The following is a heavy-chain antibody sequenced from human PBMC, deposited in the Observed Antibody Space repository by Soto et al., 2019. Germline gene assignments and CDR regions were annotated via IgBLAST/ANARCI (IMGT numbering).Heavy chain of an antibody. D-gene: IGHD5-18*01. CDR3: ARVEDTAMAPHYYYGMDV. Sequence: QVQLVQSGAEVKKPGSSVKVSCKASGGTFSSYAISWVRQAPGQGLEWMGGIIPIFGTANYAQKFQGRVTITADESTSTAYMELSSLRSEDTAVYYCARVEDTAMAPHYYYGMDVWGQGTTVTVSS. J-gene: IGHJ6*02. V-gene: IGHV1-69*12. CDR1: GGTFSSYA. CDR2: IIPIFGTA.